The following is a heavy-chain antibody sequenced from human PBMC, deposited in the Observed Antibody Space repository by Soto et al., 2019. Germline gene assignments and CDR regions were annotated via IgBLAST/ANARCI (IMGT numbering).Heavy chain of an antibody. J-gene: IGHJ6*02. CDR2: IYSGGST. V-gene: IGHV3-53*01. CDR1: GFTVSSNY. D-gene: IGHD3-3*01. CDR3: ARDHGFWSGYYYYYYGMDV. Sequence: GGSLRLSCAASGFTVSSNYMSWVRQAPGKGLEWVSVIYSGGSTYYADSVKGRFTISRDNSKNTLYLQMNGLRAEDTAVYYCARDHGFWSGYYYYYYGMDVWGQGTTVTVSS.